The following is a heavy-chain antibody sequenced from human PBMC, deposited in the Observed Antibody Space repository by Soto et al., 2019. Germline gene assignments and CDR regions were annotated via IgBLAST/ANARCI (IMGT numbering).Heavy chain of an antibody. CDR3: ARFCSSTTCHSYPYYYGMDV. V-gene: IGHV1-18*01. Sequence: GASVKVSCKASGYTFTSYGISWVRQAPGQGLEWMGWVSAYNGKTNYAQKLQGRVTMTTDTSTSTAYMELRSLRSDDTAAYYCARFCSSTTCHSYPYYYGMDVWGQGTTVTVSS. D-gene: IGHD2-2*01. CDR1: GYTFTSYG. CDR2: VSAYNGKT. J-gene: IGHJ6*02.